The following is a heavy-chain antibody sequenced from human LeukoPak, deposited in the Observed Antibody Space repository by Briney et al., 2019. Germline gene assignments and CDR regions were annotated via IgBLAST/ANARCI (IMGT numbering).Heavy chain of an antibody. Sequence: GGSLRLACAASGFTFSGSTIHWVRQASGKGLEWLGRIRSKANSYATAYAASVIGRFTISRDDSKNTAYLQMNSLKSEDTAVYYCTRGELDLGDYWGQGTLVTVSS. CDR2: IRSKANSYAT. J-gene: IGHJ4*02. CDR3: TRGELDLGDY. V-gene: IGHV3-73*01. D-gene: IGHD3-10*01. CDR1: GFTFSGST.